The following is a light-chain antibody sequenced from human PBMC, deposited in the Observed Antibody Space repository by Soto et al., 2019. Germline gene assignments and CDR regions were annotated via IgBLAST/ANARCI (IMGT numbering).Light chain of an antibody. CDR3: QQFNNKVWT. J-gene: IGKJ1*01. Sequence: DIQMTQSHSTLSASVGDTVTITCRAIQSVSRWLNWYQQKPGKAPRLLIYEASNLESGVPMRFSGSGSGTEFVLTITSLQPADSATYYCQQFNNKVWTFGQGTRV. CDR1: QSVSRW. CDR2: EAS. V-gene: IGKV1-5*01.